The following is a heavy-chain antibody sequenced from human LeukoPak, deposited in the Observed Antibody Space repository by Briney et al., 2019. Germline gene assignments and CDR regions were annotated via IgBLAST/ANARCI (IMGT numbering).Heavy chain of an antibody. Sequence: GGSLRLSCAASGFTFSGYAMSWVRQAPGKGLEWVSAISGSGGSTYYADSVKGRFTISRDNSKNTLYLQMNNLRAEDTAVYYCAKDATAVVTPRFDYWGQGTLVTVSS. CDR2: ISGSGGST. V-gene: IGHV3-23*01. D-gene: IGHD3-22*01. CDR1: GFTFSGYA. J-gene: IGHJ4*02. CDR3: AKDATAVVTPRFDY.